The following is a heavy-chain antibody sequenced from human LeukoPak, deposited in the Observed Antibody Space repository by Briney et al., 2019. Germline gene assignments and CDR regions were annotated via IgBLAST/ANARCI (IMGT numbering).Heavy chain of an antibody. Sequence: SETLSLTCTVSGGSISSYYWSWIRQPAGKGLEWIGRIYTRGSTNYNPSLKSRVTMSVDTSKNQFSLKLSSVTAADTAVYYCARLRIVATKEGWFDPWGQGTLVTVSS. V-gene: IGHV4-4*07. CDR3: ARLRIVATKEGWFDP. CDR2: IYTRGST. D-gene: IGHD5-12*01. J-gene: IGHJ5*02. CDR1: GGSISSYY.